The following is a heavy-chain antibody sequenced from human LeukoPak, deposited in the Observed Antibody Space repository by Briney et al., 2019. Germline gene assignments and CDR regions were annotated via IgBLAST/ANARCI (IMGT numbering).Heavy chain of an antibody. CDR1: GFTFSSHW. CDR2: IKEDGSEK. CDR3: ARDRSYYDSSDAFDI. V-gene: IGHV3-7*01. D-gene: IGHD3-22*01. Sequence: PGGSLRLSCAASGFTFSSHWMSWVRQAPGKGLEWVANIKEDGSEKYYVDSVKGRFTISRDNAKNSLYLQMNSLRGEDTAVYYCARDRSYYDSSDAFDIWGQGTMVTVSS. J-gene: IGHJ3*02.